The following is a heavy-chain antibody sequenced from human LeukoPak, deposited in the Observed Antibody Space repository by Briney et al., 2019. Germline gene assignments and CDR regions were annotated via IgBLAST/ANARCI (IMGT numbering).Heavy chain of an antibody. J-gene: IGHJ4*02. CDR3: ARDDSGPFDY. D-gene: IGHD4/OR15-4a*01. Sequence: SETLSLTCTVSGGSISSYYWSWIRQPPGKGLEWIGYIYTSGSTNYNPSLKSRVTISVDTSKYQFSLKLSSVTAADTAVYYCARDDSGPFDYWGQGTLVTVSS. V-gene: IGHV4-4*09. CDR1: GGSISSYY. CDR2: IYTSGST.